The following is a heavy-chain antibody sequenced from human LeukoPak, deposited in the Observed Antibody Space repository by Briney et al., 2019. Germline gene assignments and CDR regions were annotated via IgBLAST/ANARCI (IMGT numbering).Heavy chain of an antibody. Sequence: GGSLRLSCAPSGFTFSSYSMNWVRQAPGKGLEWVSSINSATNYIYYADSVKGRFTISRDNTKNSLYLQMNSLRDEDTAVNYCARVAMTTVTYYYYYMDVWGKGTTVTVSS. J-gene: IGHJ6*03. CDR3: ARVAMTTVTYYYYYMDV. D-gene: IGHD4-11*01. CDR1: GFTFSSYS. CDR2: INSATNYI. V-gene: IGHV3-21*01.